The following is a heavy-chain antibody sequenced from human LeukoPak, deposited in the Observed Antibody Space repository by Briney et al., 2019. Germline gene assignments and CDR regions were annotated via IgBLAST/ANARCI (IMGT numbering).Heavy chain of an antibody. Sequence: AGGSLRLSCAASGFTFSTYAMSWVRQAPGKGLEWVSTISGSGGSTYYADSVKGRFTISRDNSKNTLYLQMNSLRAEDTAVYYCAKFGSTGPNAFDIWGQGTMVTVSS. J-gene: IGHJ3*02. CDR1: GFTFSTYA. CDR3: AKFGSTGPNAFDI. CDR2: ISGSGGST. D-gene: IGHD3-16*01. V-gene: IGHV3-23*01.